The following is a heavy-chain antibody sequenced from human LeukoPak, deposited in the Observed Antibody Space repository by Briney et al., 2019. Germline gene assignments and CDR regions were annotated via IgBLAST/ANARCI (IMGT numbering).Heavy chain of an antibody. J-gene: IGHJ4*02. V-gene: IGHV3-11*04. CDR3: AKDVGTPGYNLDY. D-gene: IGHD5-24*01. CDR2: ISSSGSTI. CDR1: GFTFSDYY. Sequence: PGGSLRLSCAASGFTFSDYYMSWIRQAPGKGLEWVSYISSSGSTIYYADSVKGRFTISRDNAKNSLYLQMNSLRAEDTAVFYCAKDVGTPGYNLDYLGQGTLVIVSS.